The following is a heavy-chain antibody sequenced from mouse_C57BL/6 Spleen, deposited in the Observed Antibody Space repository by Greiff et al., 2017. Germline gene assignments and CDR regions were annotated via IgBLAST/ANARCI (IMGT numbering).Heavy chain of an antibody. J-gene: IGHJ4*01. Sequence: QVQLQQPGAELVKPGASVKLSCKASGYTFTSYWMQWVKQRPGQGLEWIGEIDPSDRYTNYNQKFKGKATSTVDKTSSTAYMKLSSLTSEDSAVYYWAVITTIGMDYWGQGTSVTVSS. D-gene: IGHD1-1*01. CDR1: GYTFTSYW. CDR2: IDPSDRYT. V-gene: IGHV1-50*01. CDR3: AVITTIGMDY.